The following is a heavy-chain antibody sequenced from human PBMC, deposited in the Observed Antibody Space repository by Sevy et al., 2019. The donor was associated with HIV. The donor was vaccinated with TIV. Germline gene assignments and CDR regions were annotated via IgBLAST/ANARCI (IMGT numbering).Heavy chain of an antibody. CDR2: IHYRGRT. Sequence: PETLSLTCTVSGGSISSYYWSWIRQPPGKGLEWIGHIHYRGRTTYNPSLKSRVTISVDTSKIHFSLRLNFVTAADTAVYYCGGYDILNGHSDVFDIWGQGTMVTVSS. J-gene: IGHJ3*02. CDR3: GGYDILNGHSDVFDI. CDR1: GGSISSYY. V-gene: IGHV4-59*13. D-gene: IGHD3-9*01.